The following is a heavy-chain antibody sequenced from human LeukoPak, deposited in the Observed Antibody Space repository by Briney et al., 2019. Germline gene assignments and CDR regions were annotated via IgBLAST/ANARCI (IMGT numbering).Heavy chain of an antibody. J-gene: IGHJ3*02. CDR3: ARVQRRDGYKSRGAFDI. CDR1: GGSISSYY. Sequence: SETLSLTCTVSGGSISSYYWSWIRQPPGKGLEWIGYIYYNGSTNYNPSLKSRVTISVDTSKNQFSLKLSSVTAADTAVYYCARVQRRDGYKSRGAFDIWGQGTMVTVSS. D-gene: IGHD5-24*01. CDR2: IYYNGST. V-gene: IGHV4-59*08.